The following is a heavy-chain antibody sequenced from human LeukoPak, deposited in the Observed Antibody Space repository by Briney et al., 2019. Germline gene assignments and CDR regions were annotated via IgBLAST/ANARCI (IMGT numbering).Heavy chain of an antibody. CDR3: ASQGAYYSSSWYTY. V-gene: IGHV1-69*06. J-gene: IGHJ4*02. Sequence: GASVKVSCKASGGTFSSYAISWVRQAPGQGLEWMGRIIPIFGTADYAQKFQGRVTITADKSTSTAYMELSSLRSEDTAVYYCASQGAYYSSSWYTYWGQGTLVTVSS. CDR2: IIPIFGTA. D-gene: IGHD6-13*01. CDR1: GGTFSSYA.